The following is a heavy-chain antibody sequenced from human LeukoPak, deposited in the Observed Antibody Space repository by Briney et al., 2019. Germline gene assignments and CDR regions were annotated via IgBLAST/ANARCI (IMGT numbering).Heavy chain of an antibody. CDR3: ARDVIPAAIAGYFFDY. V-gene: IGHV3-48*01. J-gene: IGHJ4*02. CDR1: GFTFSSYS. CDR2: ISSSSSTI. D-gene: IGHD2-2*01. Sequence: PGGSLRLSCAASGFTFSSYSMNWVRQAPGKVLEWVSYISSSSSTIYYADSVKGRFTISRDNAKNSLYLQMNSLRAEDTAVYYCARDVIPAAIAGYFFDYWGQGTLVTVSS.